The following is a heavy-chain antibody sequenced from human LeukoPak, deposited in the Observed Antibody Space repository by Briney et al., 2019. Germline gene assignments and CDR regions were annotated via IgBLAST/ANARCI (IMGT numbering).Heavy chain of an antibody. CDR3: ARVGYSSGWYFDY. J-gene: IGHJ4*02. CDR2: ISSTSSYI. V-gene: IGHV3-21*01. D-gene: IGHD6-19*01. CDR1: GFTFSTYS. Sequence: NPGGSLRLSCAASGFTFSTYSTNWVRQAPGKGLEWVSSISSTSSYIYYADSVKGRFTISRDNAQKSLYLQMNSLRAEDTAVYYCARVGYSSGWYFDYWGQGTLVTVSS.